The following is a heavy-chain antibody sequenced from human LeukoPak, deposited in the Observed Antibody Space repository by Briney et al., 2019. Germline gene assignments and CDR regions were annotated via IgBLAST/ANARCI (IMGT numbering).Heavy chain of an antibody. CDR1: GGSVRRGNYY. D-gene: IGHD6-19*01. V-gene: IGHV4-61*10. J-gene: IGHJ3*02. CDR3: ARDLPFGPGYRSTGAFDI. CDR2: IYTSGTT. Sequence: SETLSLTCTVSGGSVRRGNYYWTWIRQPAGSGLEWIGRIYTSGTTDYNPSLKSRVTISVDTSKNQFSLKLSSVTAADTAVYYCARDLPFGPGYRSTGAFDIWGQGTMVTVSS.